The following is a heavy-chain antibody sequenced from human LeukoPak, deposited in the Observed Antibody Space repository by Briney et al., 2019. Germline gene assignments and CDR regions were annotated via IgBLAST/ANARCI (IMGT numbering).Heavy chain of an antibody. CDR1: GFTFSSYG. CDR2: ISYDGSNK. V-gene: IGHV3-30*18. D-gene: IGHD4-17*01. Sequence: GGSLRLSCAASGFTFSSYGMHWVRQAPGKGLEWVAVISYDGSNKYYGDSVKGRFSISRDNSKNTLYLQLNSLRAEDTAVYYCAKDQMTTVTTGDYWGQGTLVTVSS. CDR3: AKDQMTTVTTGDY. J-gene: IGHJ4*02.